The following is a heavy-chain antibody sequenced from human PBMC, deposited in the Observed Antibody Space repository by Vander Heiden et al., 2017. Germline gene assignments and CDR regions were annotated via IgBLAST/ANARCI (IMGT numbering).Heavy chain of an antibody. CDR2: ISGTGSST. D-gene: IGHD2-2*02. CDR1: GDPFRNHA. Sequence: EVQLSESGGGLVQPGGSLSLSCAASGDPFRNHARNGVRQAPGKGLEWVSTISGTGSSTYYADSVKGRFTISRDNYKNTLYLQMNSLRAEDTAIYYCARDHCTTTSCHTGIEYWGQGTLVTVSS. J-gene: IGHJ4*02. V-gene: IGHV3-23*01. CDR3: ARDHCTTTSCHTGIEY.